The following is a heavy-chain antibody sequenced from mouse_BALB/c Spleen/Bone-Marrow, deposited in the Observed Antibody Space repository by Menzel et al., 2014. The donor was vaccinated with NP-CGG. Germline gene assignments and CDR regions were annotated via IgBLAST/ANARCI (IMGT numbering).Heavy chain of an antibody. Sequence: DVMLVESGGGLVQPGGSRKLSCAASGFTFSSFGMHWVRQAPEKGLEWVAYISSGSSTIYYADTVKGRFTISRDNPKNTLFLQMTSLRSEDTAMYYCARSGIYYDYDGKGYYAMDYWGQGTSVTVSS. CDR3: ARSGIYYDYDGKGYYAMDY. V-gene: IGHV5-17*02. J-gene: IGHJ4*01. D-gene: IGHD2-4*01. CDR1: GFTFSSFG. CDR2: ISSGSSTI.